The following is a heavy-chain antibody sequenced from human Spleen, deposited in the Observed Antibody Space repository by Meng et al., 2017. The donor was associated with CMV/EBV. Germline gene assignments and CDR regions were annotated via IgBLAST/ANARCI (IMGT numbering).Heavy chain of an antibody. CDR2: IRYDGSNK. CDR3: AKAPIAGAGKYYFEF. J-gene: IGHJ4*02. CDR1: GFTFSSYG. V-gene: IGHV3-30*02. D-gene: IGHD6-19*01. Sequence: LSLTCAASGFTFSSYGMHWVRQAPGKGLEWVAFIRYDGSNKYYADSVKGRFTISRDNSQSTLYLQMKSLRTEDTAVYYCAKAPIAGAGKYYFEFWGQGSLVTVSS.